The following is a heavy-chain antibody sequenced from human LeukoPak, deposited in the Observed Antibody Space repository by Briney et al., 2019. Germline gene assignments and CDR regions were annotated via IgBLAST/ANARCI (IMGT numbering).Heavy chain of an antibody. Sequence: PGGSLRLSCAASGFTFSSYAMHWVRQAPGKGLEWVAAISYDGSNRYYADSVKGRLTISRDNSKNTLYLQMNSLRTEDTAVYYCVRLTAAGRRTDFDYWGQGTLVTVSS. CDR1: GFTFSSYA. D-gene: IGHD6-13*01. CDR3: VRLTAAGRRTDFDY. V-gene: IGHV3-30*04. J-gene: IGHJ4*02. CDR2: ISYDGSNR.